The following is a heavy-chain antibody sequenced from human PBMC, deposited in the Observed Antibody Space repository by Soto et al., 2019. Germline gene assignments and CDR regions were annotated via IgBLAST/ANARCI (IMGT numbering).Heavy chain of an antibody. J-gene: IGHJ4*02. CDR3: ARLGKSTGTDY. CDR2: VSYSGST. CDR1: GTSISSYY. Sequence: SETLSLTCTVSGTSISSYYWTWIRQPPGNGLEWIGYVSYSGSTNYNPSLKSRVTISVDTSKNQFSLKLSSVTAADSAVYYCARLGKSTGTDYWGQGALVTVSS. D-gene: IGHD1-1*01. V-gene: IGHV4-59*12.